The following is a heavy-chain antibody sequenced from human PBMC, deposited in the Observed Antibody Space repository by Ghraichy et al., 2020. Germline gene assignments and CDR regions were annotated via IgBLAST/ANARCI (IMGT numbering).Heavy chain of an antibody. CDR1: GFTFSSYA. V-gene: IGHV3-23*01. CDR2: ISGSGGST. CDR3: AKTPVNYDFWSGYRPQLYYFDY. D-gene: IGHD3-3*01. Sequence: ESLNISCAASGFTFSSYAMSWVRQAPGKGLEWVSAISGSGGSTYYADSVKGRFTISRDNSKNTLYLQMNSLRAEDTAVYYCAKTPVNYDFWSGYRPQLYYFDYWGQGTLVTVSS. J-gene: IGHJ4*02.